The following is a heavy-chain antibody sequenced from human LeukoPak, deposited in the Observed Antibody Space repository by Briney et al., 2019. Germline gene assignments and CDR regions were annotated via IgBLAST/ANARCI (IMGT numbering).Heavy chain of an antibody. CDR3: ARQFLALAAAGTDWFDP. CDR2: IYHSGST. Sequence: SQTLSLTCAVSGGSISSGGYSWSWIRQPPGKGLEWIGYIYHSGSTCYNPSLKSRVTISVDRSKNQFSLKLSSVTAADTAVYYCARQFLALAAAGTDWFDPWGQGTLVTVSS. D-gene: IGHD6-13*01. J-gene: IGHJ5*02. CDR1: GGSISSGGYS. V-gene: IGHV4-30-2*01.